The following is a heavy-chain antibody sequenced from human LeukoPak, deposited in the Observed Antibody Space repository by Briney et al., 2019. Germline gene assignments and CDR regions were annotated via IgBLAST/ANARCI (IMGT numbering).Heavy chain of an antibody. D-gene: IGHD2/OR15-2a*01. Sequence: GGSLRLSCAASGSTFSSYVMSWGRQAPGKGLEWVSTINKNGGETYYADSVKGRFTISRDNSRNTLYLQMNSLRAEDTAVYYCAKDHDHENQWFDPWGQGTLVTVSS. CDR1: GSTFSSYV. J-gene: IGHJ5*02. CDR2: INKNGGET. V-gene: IGHV3-23*01. CDR3: AKDHDHENQWFDP.